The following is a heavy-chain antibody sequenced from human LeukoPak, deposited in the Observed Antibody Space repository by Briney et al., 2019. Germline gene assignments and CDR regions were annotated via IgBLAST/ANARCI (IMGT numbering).Heavy chain of an antibody. CDR1: GFTFSSYS. D-gene: IGHD3-10*01. CDR2: ISSSSSTI. V-gene: IGHV3-48*04. CDR3: ARGLWFGELLPPDWFDP. Sequence: GGSLRLSCAASGFTFSSYSMNWVRQAPGKGLEWVSYISSSSSTIYYADSVKGRFTISRDNAKNSLYLQMNSLRAEDTAVYYCARGLWFGELLPPDWFDPWGQGTLVTVSS. J-gene: IGHJ5*02.